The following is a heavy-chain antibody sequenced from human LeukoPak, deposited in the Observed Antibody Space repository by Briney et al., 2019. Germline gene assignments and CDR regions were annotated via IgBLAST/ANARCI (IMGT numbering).Heavy chain of an antibody. CDR2: ISGGGENT. Sequence: GGSLRLSCAASGFTFTSYAMSWIRQAPGKGLEWVSAISGGGENTYYADSVEGRFTISRDNSKNTLYLQMNSLRAEDTATYYCAKPRAMTTGVGRYFDLWGRGTLVTVSS. D-gene: IGHD1-1*01. CDR1: GFTFTSYA. V-gene: IGHV3-23*01. CDR3: AKPRAMTTGVGRYFDL. J-gene: IGHJ2*01.